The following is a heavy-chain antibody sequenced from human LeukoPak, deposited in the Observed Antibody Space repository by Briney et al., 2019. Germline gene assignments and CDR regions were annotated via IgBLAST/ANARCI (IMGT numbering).Heavy chain of an antibody. CDR1: GFILSDYV. CDR2: SGTGGRT. V-gene: IGHV3-23*01. J-gene: IGHJ1*01. Sequence: PGGSLRLSCAGSGFILSDYVMSWVRQAPGKALEWVSASGTGGRTYYADSVKGRFTISRDNSKKTVFLQMDGLRAEDTAVYYCARGEGQTVGTTWGQGTLVIVSS. CDR3: ARGEGQTVGTT. D-gene: IGHD1-1*01.